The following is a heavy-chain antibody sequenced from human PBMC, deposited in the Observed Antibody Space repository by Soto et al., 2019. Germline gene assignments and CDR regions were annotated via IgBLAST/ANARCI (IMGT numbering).Heavy chain of an antibody. V-gene: IGHV3-7*04. CDR2: IKQDGSEK. Sequence: GGSLRLSCAASGFTFSSYWMSWVRQAPGKGLEWVANIKQDGSEKYYVDSVKGRFTISRDNAKNSLYLQMNSLRAEDTAVYYCARGKYSSSSELDYWGQGTLVTVSS. D-gene: IGHD6-6*01. CDR3: ARGKYSSSSELDY. CDR1: GFTFSSYW. J-gene: IGHJ4*02.